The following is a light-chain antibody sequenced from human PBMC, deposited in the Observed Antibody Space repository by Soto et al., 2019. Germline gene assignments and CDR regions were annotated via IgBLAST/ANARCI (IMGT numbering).Light chain of an antibody. J-gene: IGLJ2*01. CDR1: TSDIGTHNF. CDR3: ASFAGSNNLI. V-gene: IGLV2-8*01. Sequence: QSALTQPPSASGSPGQSVTISCTGATSDIGTHNFVSWYQHHPGKAPKLMIYEVYNRPSGVSDRFSGSKSGNTASLTVSGLQAEDEADYYCASFAGSNNLIFGGGTKLTVL. CDR2: EVY.